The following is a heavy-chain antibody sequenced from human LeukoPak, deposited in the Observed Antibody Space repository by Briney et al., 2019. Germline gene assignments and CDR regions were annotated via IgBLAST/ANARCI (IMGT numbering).Heavy chain of an antibody. CDR1: GFTFSGSA. J-gene: IGHJ4*02. V-gene: IGHV3-73*01. CDR3: TRLYCSGGSCSHQGSYFDY. D-gene: IGHD2-15*01. Sequence: GGSLRLSCAASGFTFSGSAMHWVRQASGKELEWVGRIRSKANSYATAYAASVKGRFTISRDDSKNTAYLQMNSLKTEDTAVYYCTRLYCSGGSCSHQGSYFDYWGQGTLVTVSS. CDR2: IRSKANSYAT.